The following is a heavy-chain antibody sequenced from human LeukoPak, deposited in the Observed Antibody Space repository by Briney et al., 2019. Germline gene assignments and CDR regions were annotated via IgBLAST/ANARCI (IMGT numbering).Heavy chain of an antibody. J-gene: IGHJ4*02. Sequence: PGGSLRLSWAASGFAFSSYWMRWVRQVPGKGLVWVSRINSDGSNTRYADSVKGRFTISRDNAKNTLYLQMNSLRAEDTAVYYCARDLELVYYDSSGYDYWGQGTLVTVSS. CDR3: ARDLELVYYDSSGYDY. CDR1: GFAFSSYW. CDR2: INSDGSNT. D-gene: IGHD3-22*01. V-gene: IGHV3-74*01.